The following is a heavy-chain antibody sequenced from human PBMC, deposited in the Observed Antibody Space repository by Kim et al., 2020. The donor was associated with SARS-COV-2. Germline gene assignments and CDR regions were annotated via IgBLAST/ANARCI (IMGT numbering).Heavy chain of an antibody. J-gene: IGHJ4*02. Sequence: GGSLRLSCAASGFTFSSYAMHWVRQAPGKGLEWVAVISYDGSNKYYADSVKGRFTISRDNSKNTLYLQMNSLRAEDTAVYYCARSETRGGFDYWGQGTLVTVSS. CDR3: ARSETRGGFDY. D-gene: IGHD3-10*01. V-gene: IGHV3-30*04. CDR2: ISYDGSNK. CDR1: GFTFSSYA.